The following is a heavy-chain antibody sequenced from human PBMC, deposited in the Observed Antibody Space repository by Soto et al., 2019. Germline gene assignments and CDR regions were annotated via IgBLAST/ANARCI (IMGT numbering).Heavy chain of an antibody. Sequence: SETLSLTCTDFGGSISSYYWSWIRQPPGKGLEWIEYIYYRGSTNYPPSLTSRVTISVDPSKNQFSLKLSSVPAADTAVYYCAAGLGSTVDAFDIWGQGTMVTVS. V-gene: IGHV4-59*01. CDR3: AAGLGSTVDAFDI. CDR1: GGSISSYY. CDR2: IYYRGST. J-gene: IGHJ3*02. D-gene: IGHD4-17*01.